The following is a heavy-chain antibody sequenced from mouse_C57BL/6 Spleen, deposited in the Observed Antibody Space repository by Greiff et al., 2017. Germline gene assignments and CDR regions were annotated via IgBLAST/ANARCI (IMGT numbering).Heavy chain of an antibody. CDR2: IRSKSNNYAT. Sequence: EVKVEESGGGLVQPKGSLKLSCAASGFSFNTYAMNWVRPAPGQGLEWVARIRSKSNNYATYYPDSVKDRFTIPSDDSESMLYLQMNNLKTEDTAMYYCVRQKVYDYGSSYGDYYAMDYWGQGTSVTVSS. CDR3: VRQKVYDYGSSYGDYYAMDY. CDR1: GFSFNTYA. V-gene: IGHV10-1*01. D-gene: IGHD1-1*01. J-gene: IGHJ4*01.